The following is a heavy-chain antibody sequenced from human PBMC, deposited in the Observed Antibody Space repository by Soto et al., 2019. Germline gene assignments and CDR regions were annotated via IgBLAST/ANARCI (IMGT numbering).Heavy chain of an antibody. D-gene: IGHD3-22*01. V-gene: IGHV3-20*04. CDR1: GFTFDDYG. CDR3: ARGYYDSSGYYEGDAFDF. CDR2: INWNGGST. J-gene: IGHJ3*01. Sequence: GSLRLSCAASGFTFDDYGMSWVRQAPGKGLEWVSGINWNGGSTGYADSVKGRFTISRDNAKNSLYLQMNSLRAEDTAVYYCARGYYDSSGYYEGDAFDFWAQGTLVIGSS.